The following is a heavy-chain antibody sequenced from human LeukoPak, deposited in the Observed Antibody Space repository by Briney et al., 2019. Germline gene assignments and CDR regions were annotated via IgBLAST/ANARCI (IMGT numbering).Heavy chain of an antibody. CDR2: IYYSGST. D-gene: IGHD5-12*01. V-gene: IGHV4-39*01. CDR3: ARQPRGYSGYNHRNNWFDP. J-gene: IGHJ5*02. Sequence: PSETLSLTCTVSGGSISSSSYYWGWIRQPPGKGLEWIGSIYYSGSTYYNPSLKSRVTISVDTSKNQFSLKLSSVTAADTAVYYCARQPRGYSGYNHRNNWFDPWGQGTLVTVSS. CDR1: GGSISSSSYY.